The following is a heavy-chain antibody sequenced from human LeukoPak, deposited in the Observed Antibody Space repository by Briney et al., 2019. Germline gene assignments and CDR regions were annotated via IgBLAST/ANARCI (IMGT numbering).Heavy chain of an antibody. D-gene: IGHD4-17*01. CDR3: ARGRRGLRPEIDY. CDR2: IFHSGTT. V-gene: IGHV4-30-4*01. J-gene: IGHJ4*02. CDR1: GDSISSGDNF. Sequence: PSQTLSLTCSVSGDSISSGDNFWSWIRQPPGKGLEWIGYIFHSGTTNYNPSLRSRVLISVDTSKNQFSLNLISLTAADTAVYYCARGRRGLRPEIDYWGQGTQVTVSS.